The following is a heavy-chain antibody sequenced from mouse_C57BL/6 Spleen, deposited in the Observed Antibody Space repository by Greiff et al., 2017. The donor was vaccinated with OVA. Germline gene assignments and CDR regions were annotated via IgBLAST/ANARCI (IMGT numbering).Heavy chain of an antibody. CDR2: ISSGGDYI. D-gene: IGHD2-4*01. Sequence: EVMLVESGEGLVKPGGSLKLSCAASGFTFSSYAMSWVRQTPEKRLEWVAYISSGGDYIYYADTVKGRFTISRDNARNTLYLQMSSLKSEDTAMYDYTRDYDDDVYYAMDYWGQGTSVTVSA. CDR1: GFTFSSYA. CDR3: TRDYDDDVYYAMDY. J-gene: IGHJ4*01. V-gene: IGHV5-9-1*02.